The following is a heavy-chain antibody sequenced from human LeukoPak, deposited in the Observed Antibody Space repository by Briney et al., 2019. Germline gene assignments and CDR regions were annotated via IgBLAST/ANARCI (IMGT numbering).Heavy chain of an antibody. Sequence: PGGSLRLSCAASGFTFSSYGMSWVRQAPGKGLEWVSAISGSGSSTYYAASVKGRFTISRDNSKNTLYLQMNSLRAEDTAVYYCAKDLDYYGLGSAFDYWGQGTLVTVSS. D-gene: IGHD3-10*01. J-gene: IGHJ4*02. V-gene: IGHV3-23*01. CDR3: AKDLDYYGLGSAFDY. CDR2: ISGSGSST. CDR1: GFTFSSYG.